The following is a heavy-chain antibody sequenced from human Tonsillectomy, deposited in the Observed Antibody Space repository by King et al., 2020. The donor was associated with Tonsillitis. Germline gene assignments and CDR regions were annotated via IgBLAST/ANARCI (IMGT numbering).Heavy chain of an antibody. CDR1: GGSFSGYY. CDR2: INHSGST. J-gene: IGHJ4*02. Sequence: VQLQQWGAGLLKPSETLSLTCAVYGGSFSGYYWSWIRQPPGKGLEWIGEINHSGSTNYNPSLKSRVTISVDTSKNQFSLKLSSVTAADTAVYYCARGRVAAGKSWARTTYFDYWGQGTLVTVSS. V-gene: IGHV4-34*01. CDR3: ARGRVAAGKSWARTTYFDY. D-gene: IGHD6-13*01.